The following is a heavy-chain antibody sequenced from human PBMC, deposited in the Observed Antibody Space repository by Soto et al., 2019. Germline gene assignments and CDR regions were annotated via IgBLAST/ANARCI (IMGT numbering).Heavy chain of an antibody. J-gene: IGHJ1*01. Sequence: EVQLVESGGGLIQPGGSLRLSCAASGFPVSSHYMNWVRQAPGKGLEWVSIIYSGGITYYADSVKGRFTISRDNSKNTVSLQMINLRPEDTAVYFCAREGYSYGSKYLQYWGQGTLVTVSS. CDR2: IYSGGIT. CDR3: AREGYSYGSKYLQY. V-gene: IGHV3-53*01. CDR1: GFPVSSHY. D-gene: IGHD5-18*01.